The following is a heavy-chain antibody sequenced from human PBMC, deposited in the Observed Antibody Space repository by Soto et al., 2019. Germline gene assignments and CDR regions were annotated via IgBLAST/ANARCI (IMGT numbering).Heavy chain of an antibody. CDR2: IYHSGST. CDR3: ESDLYASIYDDFKI. CDR1: GYSISTNYY. D-gene: IGHD4-17*01. Sequence: PSETLSLTCAVSGYSISTNYYWGWLRQPPGKGLEWIGSIYHSGSTYYNPSLKSRVTISVDTSKNQFSLRLTSVTAADTAVYYCESDLYASIYDDFKIWGQGTMVTVSS. J-gene: IGHJ3*02. V-gene: IGHV4-38-2*01.